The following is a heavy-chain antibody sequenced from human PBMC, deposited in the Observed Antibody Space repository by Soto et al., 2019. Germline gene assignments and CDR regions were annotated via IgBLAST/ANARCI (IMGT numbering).Heavy chain of an antibody. Sequence: SETLSLTCTVSGGSISNYYWSWIRQPPGKGLEWIGNIYYSGSTNYNPSLESRVTISVDTSKDQFSLKLSSVTAADTAVYYCARVLGWFDPWGQGTLVTVSS. J-gene: IGHJ5*02. D-gene: IGHD3-10*01. CDR3: ARVLGWFDP. V-gene: IGHV4-59*12. CDR1: GGSISNYY. CDR2: IYYSGST.